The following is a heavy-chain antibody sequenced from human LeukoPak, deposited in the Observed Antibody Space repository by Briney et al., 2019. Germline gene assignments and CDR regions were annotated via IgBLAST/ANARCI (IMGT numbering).Heavy chain of an antibody. Sequence: GGSLRLSCAASGFTVSSNYMSWVRQAPGKGLEWVSVIYSGGSTYYADSVKGRFTISRDNSRNTLHLQMNSLREEDTAVYYCAKDWQWELLTGAFNIWGQGTMVTVS. CDR1: GFTVSSNY. CDR2: IYSGGST. CDR3: AKDWQWELLTGAFNI. J-gene: IGHJ3*02. V-gene: IGHV3-66*01. D-gene: IGHD1-26*01.